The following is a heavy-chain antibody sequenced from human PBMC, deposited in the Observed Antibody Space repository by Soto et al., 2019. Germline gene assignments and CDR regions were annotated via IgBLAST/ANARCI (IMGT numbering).Heavy chain of an antibody. D-gene: IGHD3-10*01. Sequence: QVQLVESGGGVVQPGRSLRLSCVASGFTFSSYAMHWVRQAPGKGLEWVAVISFDGSNQYYAESVKGRFIISRVNSKNTLNLNMNGLRVADAAVCYCARRLGDYVGEAHWGQGTLVTVSS. CDR3: ARRLGDYVGEAH. CDR2: ISFDGSNQ. CDR1: GFTFSSYA. V-gene: IGHV3-30-3*01. J-gene: IGHJ4*02.